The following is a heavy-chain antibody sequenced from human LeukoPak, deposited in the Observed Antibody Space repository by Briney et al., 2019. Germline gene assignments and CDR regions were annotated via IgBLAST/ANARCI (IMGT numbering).Heavy chain of an antibody. V-gene: IGHV3-74*01. CDR3: SRNLAQQLVPAFDY. D-gene: IGHD6-13*01. Sequence: GRSLRLSCAASGFTFSSYGMHWVRQAPGKGLVWVSRINSDGSSTAYADSVEGRFTISRDNAKNTLYLQMNSLRAEDTAVYYCSRNLAQQLVPAFDYWGQGTLVTVSS. J-gene: IGHJ4*02. CDR1: GFTFSSYG. CDR2: INSDGSST.